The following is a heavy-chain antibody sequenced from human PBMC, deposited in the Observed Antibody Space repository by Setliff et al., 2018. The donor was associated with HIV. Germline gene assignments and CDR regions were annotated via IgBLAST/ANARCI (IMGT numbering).Heavy chain of an antibody. CDR3: ARGARLLAGYANRWDYYYMRV. D-gene: IGHD2-2*01. CDR2: IYTSGIT. J-gene: IGHJ6*03. CDR1: GGSISGYY. Sequence: SETLSLTCTVSGGSISGYYWSWIRQPPGKGLEWIGYIYTSGITNYNPSLKSRVTMSVDTSKSQVSLKLNSVTVADTAVYYCARGARLLAGYANRWDYYYMRVWGKGTTVTVSS. V-gene: IGHV4-4*08.